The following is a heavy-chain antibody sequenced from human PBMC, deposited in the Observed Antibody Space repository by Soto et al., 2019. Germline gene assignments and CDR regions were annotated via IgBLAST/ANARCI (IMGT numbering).Heavy chain of an antibody. Sequence: GESLKISCAASGFTFSSYWMHWVRQAPGKGLVWVSRINSDGSSTSYADSVKGRFTISRDNAKNTLYLQMNSLRAEDTAVYYCASLAARPGSDAFDIWGQGTMVTVSS. J-gene: IGHJ3*02. D-gene: IGHD6-6*01. V-gene: IGHV3-74*01. CDR3: ASLAARPGSDAFDI. CDR2: INSDGSST. CDR1: GFTFSSYW.